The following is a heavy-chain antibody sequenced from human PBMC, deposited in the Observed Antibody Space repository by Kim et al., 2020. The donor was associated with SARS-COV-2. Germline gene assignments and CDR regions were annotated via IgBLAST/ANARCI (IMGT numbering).Heavy chain of an antibody. CDR3: ARGASSGYHLTYWYFDL. CDR1: GGSISSYY. J-gene: IGHJ2*01. CDR2: IYYSGST. Sequence: SETLSLTCTVSGGSISSYYWSWIRQPPGKGLEWIGYIYYSGSTNYNPSLKSRVTISVDTSKNQFSLKLSSVTAADTAVYYCARGASSGYHLTYWYFDLWGRGTLVTVSS. V-gene: IGHV4-59*01. D-gene: IGHD3-22*01.